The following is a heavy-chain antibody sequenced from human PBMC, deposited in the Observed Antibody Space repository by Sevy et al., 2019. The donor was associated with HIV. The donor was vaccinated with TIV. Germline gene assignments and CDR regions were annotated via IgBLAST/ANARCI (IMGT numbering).Heavy chain of an antibody. CDR1: GFTFSSYA. D-gene: IGHD5-12*01. J-gene: IGHJ5*02. CDR2: ISGSGGST. Sequence: GGSLRLSCAASGFTFSSYAMSWVRQAPGKGLEWVSAISGSGGSTYYADSVKGRFTISRDNSKNTPYLQMNSLRAEDTAVYYCAKHKRYRGYDFWFDPWGQGTLVTVSS. V-gene: IGHV3-23*01. CDR3: AKHKRYRGYDFWFDP.